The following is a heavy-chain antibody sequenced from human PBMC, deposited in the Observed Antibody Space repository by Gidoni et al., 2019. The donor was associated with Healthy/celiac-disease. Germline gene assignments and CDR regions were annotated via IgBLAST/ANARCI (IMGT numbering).Heavy chain of an antibody. CDR3: ARGPDTAMVGDY. J-gene: IGHJ4*02. V-gene: IGHV1-2*02. CDR1: GYTLTGYY. CDR2: INPNSGGT. Sequence: QVQLVQSGAEVKKPGASVKVSCKASGYTLTGYYIHWVRQAPGQGLEWMGWINPNSGGTDYAQKFQGRVTMTRDRSISTGYMELSRLRSDDTAVYYCARGPDTAMVGDYWGQGTLVTVSS. D-gene: IGHD5-18*01.